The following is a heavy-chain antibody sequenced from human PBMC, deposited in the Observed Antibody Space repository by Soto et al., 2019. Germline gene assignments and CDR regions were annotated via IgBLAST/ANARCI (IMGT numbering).Heavy chain of an antibody. V-gene: IGHV3-30*09. CDR2: ISNDGINA. J-gene: IGHJ4*02. Sequence: GGSPILFCSSSEYTGISDAVSWVRQAAGKGLEGVAGISNDGINAYDADSVKGRFAISRDNSKNTVSLQIHSLRPADTAAYYCAKDGVNYASLSPVDYWGKGTLVTV. D-gene: IGHD2-2*01. CDR3: AKDGVNYASLSPVDY. CDR1: EYTGISDA.